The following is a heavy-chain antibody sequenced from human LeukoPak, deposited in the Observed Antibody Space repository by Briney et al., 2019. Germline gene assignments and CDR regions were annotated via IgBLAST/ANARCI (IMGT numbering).Heavy chain of an antibody. V-gene: IGHV3-23*01. Sequence: GGSLRLSCAPCRFTLSSYAMSWVRQAPGEGLEWVSAIIGSGGSTYYADSVKGRFAISRDNSKNTLYLQMNSLRAEDTAVYYCAKVWDVLRYFDWLLYLDYWGQGTLVTVSS. CDR3: AKVWDVLRYFDWLLYLDY. CDR1: RFTLSSYA. D-gene: IGHD3-9*01. CDR2: IIGSGGST. J-gene: IGHJ4*02.